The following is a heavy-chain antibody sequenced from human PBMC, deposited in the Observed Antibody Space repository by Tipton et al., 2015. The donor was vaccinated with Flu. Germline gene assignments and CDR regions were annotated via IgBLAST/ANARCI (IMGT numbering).Heavy chain of an antibody. CDR2: IYYSGST. CDR3: ARGGSGYPPGGMDV. D-gene: IGHD3-22*01. CDR1: GGSISSGGYY. Sequence: TLSLTCTVSGGSISSGGYYWSWIRQHPGKGLEWIGYIYYSGSTYYNPSLKSRATISVDTSKNQFSLKLSSVTAADTAVYYCARGGSGYPPGGMDVWGQGTTVTVSS. J-gene: IGHJ6*02. V-gene: IGHV4-31*03.